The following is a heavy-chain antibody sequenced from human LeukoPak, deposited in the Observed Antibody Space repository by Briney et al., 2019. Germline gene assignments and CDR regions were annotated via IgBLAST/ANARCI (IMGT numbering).Heavy chain of an antibody. CDR3: AKGPEYYYDSSGYPPDAFDI. D-gene: IGHD3-22*01. V-gene: IGHV3-23*01. CDR1: GFTFSSYA. CDR2: ISGSGGST. Sequence: GGSLRLSCAASGFTFSSYAMSWARQAPGKGLEWVSAISGSGGSTYYADSVKGRFTISRDNSKNTLYLQMNSLRAEDTAVYYCAKGPEYYYDSSGYPPDAFDIWGQGTMVTVSS. J-gene: IGHJ3*02.